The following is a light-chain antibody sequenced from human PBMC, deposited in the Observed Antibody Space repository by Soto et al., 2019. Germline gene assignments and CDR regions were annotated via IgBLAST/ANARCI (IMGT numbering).Light chain of an antibody. Sequence: EIVLTQSPGTLSLTPGERATLSCRASQRVRSSHLAWYQQKPGQAPRLLIYGASSRATGIPDRFSGSGSGTDFTLTINRLEPEDFAVYYCQQYSSSPPTFGGGTKVEIK. J-gene: IGKJ4*01. CDR2: GAS. V-gene: IGKV3-20*01. CDR3: QQYSSSPPT. CDR1: QRVRSSH.